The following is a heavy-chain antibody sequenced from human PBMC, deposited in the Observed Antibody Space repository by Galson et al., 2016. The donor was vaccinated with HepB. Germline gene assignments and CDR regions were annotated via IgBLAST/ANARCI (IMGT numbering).Heavy chain of an antibody. J-gene: IGHJ4*02. Sequence: SLRLSCAASGFTFSGYALHWVRQAPGKGLEWVAVISDDGSKKYYADSVKGRFTISSDNSNNTLYLQMNSLRAEDTAVYYCARATRRYSGSDFPPNYWGQGTLVTVSS. V-gene: IGHV3-30-3*01. CDR2: ISDDGSKK. D-gene: IGHD5-12*01. CDR3: ARATRRYSGSDFPPNY. CDR1: GFTFSGYA.